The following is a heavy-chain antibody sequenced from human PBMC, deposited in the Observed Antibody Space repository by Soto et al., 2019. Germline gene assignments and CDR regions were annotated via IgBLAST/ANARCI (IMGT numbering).Heavy chain of an antibody. CDR1: GFTFSRYN. CDR3: VREEASGSSGLTYHYYYNGMDV. Sequence: GGSLRLSCVASGFTFSRYNMHWARQAPGKGLEWVAYVTTSGDTMFYADSVEGRFAISRDVAKNSVHLQMNSLGDEDTAVYYCVREEASGSSGLTYHYYYNGMDVWGQGTTVTVSS. J-gene: IGHJ6*02. D-gene: IGHD3-10*01. V-gene: IGHV3-48*02. CDR2: VTTSGDTM.